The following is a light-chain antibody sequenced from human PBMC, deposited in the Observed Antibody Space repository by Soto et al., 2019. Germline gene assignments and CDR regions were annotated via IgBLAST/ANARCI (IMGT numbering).Light chain of an antibody. CDR1: QSVYYTSNNKNY. CDR2: GAS. Sequence: DIVMTQSPDSLAVSLGERATINCKSSQSVYYTSNNKNYLAWYQQKAGQPPNLLIYGASTRESGVPDRFSGSGSGTDFTLTISRLEAKDVAVYFCQQYYGPPYAFGQGTKLELK. CDR3: QQYYGPPYA. V-gene: IGKV4-1*01. J-gene: IGKJ2*01.